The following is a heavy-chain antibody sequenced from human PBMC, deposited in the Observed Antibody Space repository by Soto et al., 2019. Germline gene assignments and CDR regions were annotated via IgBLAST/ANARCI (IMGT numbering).Heavy chain of an antibody. Sequence: GGSLRLSCAASGFTFSSNGMHWVRQAPGKGLEWVAVMFSDGINKYYADSVRGRFTISSDISKNTLYLQMDSLRAEDTAVYYCARDPDAGGYEFDYWGQGTLVTVSS. D-gene: IGHD5-12*01. J-gene: IGHJ4*02. V-gene: IGHV3-33*01. CDR2: MFSDGINK. CDR1: GFTFSSNG. CDR3: ARDPDAGGYEFDY.